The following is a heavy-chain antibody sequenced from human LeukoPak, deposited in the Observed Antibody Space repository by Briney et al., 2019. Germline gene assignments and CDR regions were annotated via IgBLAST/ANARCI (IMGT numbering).Heavy chain of an antibody. CDR2: ISSSSSTI. V-gene: IGHV3-48*04. J-gene: IGHJ4*02. CDR1: GFTFSSYS. CDR3: ARVGRIAVAWYLVAFDY. D-gene: IGHD6-19*01. Sequence: GGSLRLSCAASGFTFSSYSMNWVRQAPGKGLEWVSYISSSSSTIYYADSVKGRFTISRDNAKNSLYLQMNSLRAEDTAVYYCARVGRIAVAWYLVAFDYWGQGTLVTVSS.